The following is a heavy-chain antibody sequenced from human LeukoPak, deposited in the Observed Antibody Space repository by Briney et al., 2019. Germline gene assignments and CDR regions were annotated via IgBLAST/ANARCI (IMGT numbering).Heavy chain of an antibody. CDR3: ARRLTYGNFDY. J-gene: IGHJ4*02. CDR2: ISPYNGDT. D-gene: IGHD4-17*01. Sequence: ASVKVSCKASGYTFTSYGITWVRQAPGQGLEWMAWISPYNGDTNYTQNLQGRVTMTTDTSTSTAYMELRSLRSDDTAVYYCARRLTYGNFDYWGQGTLVTVSS. V-gene: IGHV1-18*01. CDR1: GYTFTSYG.